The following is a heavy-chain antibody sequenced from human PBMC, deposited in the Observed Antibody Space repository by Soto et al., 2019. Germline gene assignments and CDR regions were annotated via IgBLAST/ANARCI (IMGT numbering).Heavy chain of an antibody. CDR3: ARRGDFWSGYPHDAFDF. CDR2: IYAGDYDT. D-gene: IGHD3-3*01. J-gene: IGHJ3*01. Sequence: PGESLKISCKGSGYTFTTYWIGWVRQMPGKGLEWMGIIYAGDYDTIYSPSFQGQVTISADKSISTAYLQWYSLKASDTAMYYCARRGDFWSGYPHDAFDFWGQGTMVTVSS. V-gene: IGHV5-51*01. CDR1: GYTFTTYW.